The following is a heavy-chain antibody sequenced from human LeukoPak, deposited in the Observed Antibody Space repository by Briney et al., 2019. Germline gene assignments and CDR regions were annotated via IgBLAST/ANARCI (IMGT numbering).Heavy chain of an antibody. Sequence: GGSLRLSRAASGFTFPAYAMNWVRQAPGKGLEWVSVISGTGGSTYYAASVKGRFTISRDNSKNTLNLQMNGLRAEDTAVYYGAKRGSGDYFDYWGQGTVVTVSS. D-gene: IGHD3-16*01. CDR1: GFTFPAYA. CDR3: AKRGSGDYFDY. V-gene: IGHV3-23*01. CDR2: ISGTGGST. J-gene: IGHJ4*02.